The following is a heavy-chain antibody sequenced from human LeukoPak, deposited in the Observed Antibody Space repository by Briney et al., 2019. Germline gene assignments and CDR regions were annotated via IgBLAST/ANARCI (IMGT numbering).Heavy chain of an antibody. CDR1: GFTFSRYD. V-gene: IGHV3-64*01. CDR2: VTRNGDRT. J-gene: IGHJ5*02. Sequence: GGSLRLSCAASGFTFSRYDMHWVRQAPGKGLEYVSGVTRNGDRTFYARSVKGRFTISRDNSKNTLYLQMGSLRAEDMAVYYCAGGWELRHWFDPWGQGTLVTVSS. D-gene: IGHD1-26*01. CDR3: AGGWELRHWFDP.